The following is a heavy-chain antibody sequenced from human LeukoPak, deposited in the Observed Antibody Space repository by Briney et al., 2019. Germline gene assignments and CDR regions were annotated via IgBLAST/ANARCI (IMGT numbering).Heavy chain of an antibody. J-gene: IGHJ6*02. CDR1: GGSFSGYY. V-gene: IGHV4-34*01. CDR2: INHSGST. CDR3: ARDRGTRVIAVAGRYYYGMDV. Sequence: PSETLSLTCAVYGGSFSGYYWSWIRQPPGKGLGWIGEINHSGSTIYHPSLKSRVTISVDTSKNQFSLKLSSVTAADTAVYYCARDRGTRVIAVAGRYYYGMDVWGQGTTVTVSS. D-gene: IGHD6-19*01.